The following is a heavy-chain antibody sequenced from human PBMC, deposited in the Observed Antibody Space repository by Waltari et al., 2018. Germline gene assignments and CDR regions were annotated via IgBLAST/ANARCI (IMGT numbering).Heavy chain of an antibody. CDR2: SYSGGYT. CDR1: GFTVSNNY. J-gene: IGHJ4*02. D-gene: IGHD3-22*01. CDR3: ARNPRYDSPD. Sequence: EVQLAESGGGLVQPGGSLRISCAASGFTVSNNYMSWVRQAPGKGLEWVSLSYSGGYTQYADSGKGRFTISRDNSKNTLYLQMNSLRVEDTAVYYCARNPRYDSPDWGQGTLVTVSS. V-gene: IGHV3-66*02.